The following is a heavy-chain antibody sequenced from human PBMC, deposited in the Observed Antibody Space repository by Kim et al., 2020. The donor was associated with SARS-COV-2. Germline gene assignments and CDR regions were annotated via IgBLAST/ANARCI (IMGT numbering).Heavy chain of an antibody. V-gene: IGHV2-5*01. Sequence: RYSPSLKSRLTITKDTSKNQVVLTMTNMDPVDTATYYCAHRQGFDSGAFDIWGQGTMVTVSS. J-gene: IGHJ3*02. CDR3: AHRQGFDSGAFDI. D-gene: IGHD3-9*01.